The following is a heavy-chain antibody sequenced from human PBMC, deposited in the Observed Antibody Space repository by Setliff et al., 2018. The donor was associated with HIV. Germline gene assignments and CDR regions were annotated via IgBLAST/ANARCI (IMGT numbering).Heavy chain of an antibody. CDR3: SNWNTTIDEDA. Sequence: PSETLSLTCSVSGGSVSSSSHYWGWIRQPPGKGLEWIGSIYYSGGTFYQPSLSGRVTISVDSSKNQFFLSLTSVTAADTALYYCSNWNTTIDEDAWGQGTLVTVSS. V-gene: IGHV4-39*01. CDR2: IYYSGGT. J-gene: IGHJ5*02. CDR1: GGSVSSSSHY. D-gene: IGHD5-18*01.